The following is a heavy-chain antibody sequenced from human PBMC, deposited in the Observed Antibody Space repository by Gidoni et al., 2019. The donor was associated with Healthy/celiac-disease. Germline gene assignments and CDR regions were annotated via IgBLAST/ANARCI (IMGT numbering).Heavy chain of an antibody. Sequence: QVQLVESGGGLVKPGGSLRLSCAASGFPFSDYYMSWIRQAPGKGLEWVSYISSSSSYTNYADAVKGRFTISRDNAKNSLYLQMNSLRAEDTAVYYCARDDRVGSSYFDYWGQGTLVTVSS. J-gene: IGHJ4*02. CDR1: GFPFSDYY. CDR2: ISSSSSYT. CDR3: ARDDRVGSSYFDY. V-gene: IGHV3-11*06. D-gene: IGHD6-13*01.